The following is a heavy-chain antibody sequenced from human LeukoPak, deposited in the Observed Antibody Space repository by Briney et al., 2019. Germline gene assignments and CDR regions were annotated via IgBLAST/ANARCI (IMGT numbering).Heavy chain of an antibody. CDR2: LPGNSDKT. D-gene: IGHD3-9*01. Sequence: GGSLRLSCAASGFTFSSYGMRWVRQAPGKGLEWVATLPGNSDKTDYADTVAGRFTIFRDNSQSTLSLHMNSLRPDDTAVYFCAKGRRSSHWFFSLAAFDVWGRGTVVTVSS. J-gene: IGHJ3*01. V-gene: IGHV3-23*01. CDR1: GFTFSSYG. CDR3: AKGRRSSHWFFSLAAFDV.